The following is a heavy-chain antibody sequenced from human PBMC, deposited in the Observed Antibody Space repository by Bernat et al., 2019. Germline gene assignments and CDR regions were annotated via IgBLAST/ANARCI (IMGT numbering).Heavy chain of an antibody. CDR1: GFTFSSYA. CDR2: IYSGGST. V-gene: IGHV3-66*02. D-gene: IGHD3-22*01. J-gene: IGHJ4*02. CDR3: ARGKNYYDSSGYYY. Sequence: EVQLLESGGGLVQPGGSLRLSCAASGFTFSSYAMSWVRPAPGKGLEWVSVIYSGGSTYYADSVQGRFTISRDNSKNTLYLQMNSLRAEDTAVYYCARGKNYYDSSGYYYWGQGTLVTVSS.